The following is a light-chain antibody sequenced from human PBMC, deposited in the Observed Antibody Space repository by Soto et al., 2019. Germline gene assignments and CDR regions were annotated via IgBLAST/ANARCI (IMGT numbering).Light chain of an antibody. V-gene: IGLV2-14*01. CDR1: SSDVGGYDY. Sequence: QSALTQPASVSGSPGQSITVSCTGTSSDVGGYDYVSWYQQYPDKAPKLMIYEVSNRPSGVSSRFSGSKSGNTASLTISGLQAEDEADYYCSSYTSNSTRVFGTGTNVTVL. CDR3: SSYTSNSTRV. J-gene: IGLJ1*01. CDR2: EVS.